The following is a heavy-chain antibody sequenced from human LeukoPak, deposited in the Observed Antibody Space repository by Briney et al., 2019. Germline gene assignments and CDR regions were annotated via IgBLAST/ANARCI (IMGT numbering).Heavy chain of an antibody. D-gene: IGHD3-10*01. J-gene: IGHJ4*02. V-gene: IGHV3-21*01. CDR2: ISSSSSYK. CDR3: ARVGDYGSGFDF. CDR1: GFTFSSYN. Sequence: VGSLTLSCAASGFTFSSYNMNWVGPAPGPAQALFSYISSSSSYKYYADSVKGRFTISGDNAKNTLYLQMNSLRAEDTAVYYCARVGDYGSGFDFWGQGTLVTVSS.